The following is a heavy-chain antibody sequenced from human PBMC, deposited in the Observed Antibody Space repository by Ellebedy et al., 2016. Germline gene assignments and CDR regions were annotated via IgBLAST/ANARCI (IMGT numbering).Heavy chain of an antibody. D-gene: IGHD5-18*01. Sequence: GSLRLSXTVSGGSISSSSYYWGWIRQPPGKGLEWIGSIYYSGSTYYNPSLKSRVTISVDTSKNQFSLKLSSVTAADTAVYYCARQSGGGYSYGYSDYWGQGTLVTVSS. CDR2: IYYSGST. CDR1: GGSISSSSYY. J-gene: IGHJ4*02. CDR3: ARQSGGGYSYGYSDY. V-gene: IGHV4-39*01.